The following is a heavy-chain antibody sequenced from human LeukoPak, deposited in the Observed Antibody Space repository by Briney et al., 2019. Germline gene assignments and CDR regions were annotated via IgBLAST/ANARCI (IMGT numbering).Heavy chain of an antibody. CDR2: INSDGSST. V-gene: IGHV3-74*01. CDR3: ARAYDSTVANFFDP. D-gene: IGHD4-17*01. Sequence: GGSLRLSCAASGFTFSSYWMHWVRQAPGKGLVWVSRINSDGSSTSYADSVKGRFTISRDNAKNTLYLQMNSLRAEDTAVYYCARAYDSTVANFFDPWGQGTLVTVSS. J-gene: IGHJ5*02. CDR1: GFTFSSYW.